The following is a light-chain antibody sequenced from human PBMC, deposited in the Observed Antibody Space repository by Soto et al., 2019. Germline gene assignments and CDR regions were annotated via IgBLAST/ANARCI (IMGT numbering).Light chain of an antibody. CDR3: QQYNSYSLT. Sequence: DIQMTQSPSTLSASVGDRVTITCRASQSISSWLAWYQQKPGKAPKLLIYDASSLESGVPSRFSGSESGTEFTLTISSLQSDDFATYYCQQYNSYSLTFGQGTKVEIK. CDR1: QSISSW. CDR2: DAS. J-gene: IGKJ1*01. V-gene: IGKV1-5*01.